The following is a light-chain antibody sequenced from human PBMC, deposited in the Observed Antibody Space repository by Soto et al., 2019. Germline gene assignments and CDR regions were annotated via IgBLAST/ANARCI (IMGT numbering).Light chain of an antibody. V-gene: IGLV2-8*01. J-gene: IGLJ1*01. CDR2: EVS. CDR3: SSYAGSNRV. Sequence: QSVLTQPPSASGSPGQSVTISCTGTSSDVGGYNYVSWYQQHPGKAPKLLIYEVSERPSGVPDRFSGSKSGNTASLTVSGLQAEDEADYYCSSYAGSNRVFGTGTKSPS. CDR1: SSDVGGYNY.